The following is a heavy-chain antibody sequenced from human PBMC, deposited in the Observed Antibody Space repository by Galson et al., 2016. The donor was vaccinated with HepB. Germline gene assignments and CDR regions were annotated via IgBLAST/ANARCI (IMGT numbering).Heavy chain of an antibody. CDR1: GFTFNRPY. D-gene: IGHD2-2*01. Sequence: SLRLSCAASGFTFNRPYMHWVRQAPGKGLVWVSVTNTDGSSTTNADAVKGRFTITSDNAKKTLYLQMNSLRAEDTAVYYRASTRYPYSMDVWGQGTTVTVSS. V-gene: IGHV3-74*01. J-gene: IGHJ6*02. CDR3: ASTRYPYSMDV. CDR2: TNTDGSST.